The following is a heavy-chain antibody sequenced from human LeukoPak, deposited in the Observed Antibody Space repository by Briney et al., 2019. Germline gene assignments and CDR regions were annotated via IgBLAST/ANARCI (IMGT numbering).Heavy chain of an antibody. D-gene: IGHD3-16*01. Sequence: PGGSLRLFCAVSGYIYSRYSMIGAREASGKGREWGSSIPSSSSYIFYADSVKGRFTISRDNAKNSLYLQMNSLRAEDTAVYYCASTRRGIDPWGQGTLVTVSS. CDR2: IPSSSSYI. J-gene: IGHJ5*02. CDR1: GYIYSRYS. V-gene: IGHV3-21*01. CDR3: ASTRRGIDP.